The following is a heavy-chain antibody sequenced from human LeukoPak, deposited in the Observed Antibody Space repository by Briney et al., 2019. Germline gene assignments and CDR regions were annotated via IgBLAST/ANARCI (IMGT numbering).Heavy chain of an antibody. J-gene: IGHJ4*02. CDR1: GYTFTGYY. CDR2: INPNSGGT. CDR3: ARALVGRDYYDSSGYYYGTYFDY. Sequence: ASVKVSCKASGYTFTGYYMHWVRQAPGQGLEWMGWINPNSGGTNYAQKFQGRVTMTRGTSISTAYMELSRLRSDDTAVYYCARALVGRDYYDSSGYYYGTYFDYWGQGTLVTVSS. V-gene: IGHV1-2*02. D-gene: IGHD3-22*01.